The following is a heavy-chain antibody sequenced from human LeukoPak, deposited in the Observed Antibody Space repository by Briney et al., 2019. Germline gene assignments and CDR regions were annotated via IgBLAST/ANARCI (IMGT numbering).Heavy chain of an antibody. V-gene: IGHV1-8*03. Sequence: ASVKVSCKASGYTFTSYDINRVRQATGQGLEWMGWMNPNSGNTGYAQKFQGRVTITRNTSISTAYMELSSLRSEDTAVYYCARGRPFLRRFDYWGQGTLVTVS. CDR1: GYTFTSYD. CDR2: MNPNSGNT. CDR3: ARGRPFLRRFDY. D-gene: IGHD3-16*01. J-gene: IGHJ4*02.